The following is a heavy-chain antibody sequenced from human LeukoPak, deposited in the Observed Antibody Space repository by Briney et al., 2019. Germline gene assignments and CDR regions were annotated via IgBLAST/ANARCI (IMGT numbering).Heavy chain of an antibody. CDR2: IYYSGST. CDR1: GGXXSXSXXX. Sequence: PSETLSLTCTVSGGXXSXSXXXWGXXXQPPXXGXEXIXTIYYSGSTFSXPSFRSRVTISVDTSQNQFSLKLSSVTAADTAVYYXARRLRRTHYFDYWGQGTLVTVSS. J-gene: IGHJ4*02. D-gene: IGHD1/OR15-1a*01. CDR3: ARRLRRTHYFDY. V-gene: IGHV4-39*01.